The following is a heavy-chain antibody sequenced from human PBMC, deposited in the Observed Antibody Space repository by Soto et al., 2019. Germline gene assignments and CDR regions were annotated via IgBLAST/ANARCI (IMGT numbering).Heavy chain of an antibody. CDR1: GYTFTSYA. CDR3: ARSYYYDSSGYYPSDY. D-gene: IGHD3-22*01. Sequence: SVKVSCKASGYTFTSYAISWVRQAPGQGLEWMGGIIPIFGTANYAQKFQGRVTITADESTSTAYMELSSLRSEDTAVYYCARSYYYDSSGYYPSDYWGQGTLVTVSS. J-gene: IGHJ4*02. V-gene: IGHV1-69*13. CDR2: IIPIFGTA.